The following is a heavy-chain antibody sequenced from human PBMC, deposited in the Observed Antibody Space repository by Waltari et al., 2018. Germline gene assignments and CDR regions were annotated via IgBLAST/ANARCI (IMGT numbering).Heavy chain of an antibody. CDR3: ARGGGGVVINNLDY. V-gene: IGHV4-59*11. CDR2: IYYSGST. Sequence: QVQLQESGPGLVKPSETLSLTCTVSGGSISSHYWSWIRQPPGKGLEWIGYIYYSGSTNYNPSLKSRVTISVDTSKNQFSLKLSSVTAADTAVYYCARGGGGVVINNLDYWGQGTLVTVSS. J-gene: IGHJ4*02. D-gene: IGHD3-3*01. CDR1: GGSISSHY.